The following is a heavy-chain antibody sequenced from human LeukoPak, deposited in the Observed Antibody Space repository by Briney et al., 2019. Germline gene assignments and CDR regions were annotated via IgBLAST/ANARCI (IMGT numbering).Heavy chain of an antibody. V-gene: IGHV1-46*01. Sequence: GASVKVSCKASGYTFTSYYIHWVRRAPGQGLEWMGVINPSGGTTRYVQKFQGRITMTRDMSTSTVYMELSSLRSEDTAVYYCARDRLHKYHLPSSGYYGVPDYWGQGTLVAVSS. CDR1: GYTFTSYY. CDR3: ARDRLHKYHLPSSGYYGVPDY. CDR2: INPSGGTT. D-gene: IGHD3-22*01. J-gene: IGHJ4*02.